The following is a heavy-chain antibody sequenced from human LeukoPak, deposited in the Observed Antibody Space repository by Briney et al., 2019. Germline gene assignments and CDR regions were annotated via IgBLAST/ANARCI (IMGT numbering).Heavy chain of an antibody. CDR2: INHSGST. D-gene: IGHD6-13*01. J-gene: IGHJ4*02. CDR1: GGSFSGYY. CDR3: ARESDSSSWYVDY. V-gene: IGHV4-34*01. Sequence: SETLSLTCAVYGGSFSGYYWSWIRQPPGKGLEWIGKINHSGSTNYNPSLKSRVTISVDTSKNQFSLKLSSVTAADTAVYYCARESDSSSWYVDYWGQGTLVTVSS.